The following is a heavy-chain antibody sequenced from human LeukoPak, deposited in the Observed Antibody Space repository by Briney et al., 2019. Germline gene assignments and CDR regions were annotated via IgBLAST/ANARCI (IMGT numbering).Heavy chain of an antibody. Sequence: PGGSLRLSCAASGFTVSSNYMSWVRQAPGKGLEWVSVIYSGGSTYCADSVKGRFTISRDNSKNTLYLQMNSLRAEDTAVYYCANEGRNWKYAYIYWGQGTLVTVSS. CDR3: ANEGRNWKYAYIY. D-gene: IGHD1-7*01. V-gene: IGHV3-53*01. CDR1: GFTVSSNY. J-gene: IGHJ4*02. CDR2: IYSGGST.